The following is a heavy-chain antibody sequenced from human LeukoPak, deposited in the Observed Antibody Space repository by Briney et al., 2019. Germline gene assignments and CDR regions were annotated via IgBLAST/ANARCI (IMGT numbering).Heavy chain of an antibody. CDR2: ISNSGGN. Sequence: SETLSLTCTVSGASVSSGDYYFSWIRQHPGKGLEWIGYISNSGGNYYNPSLKSRVTILVDTFKNQFSLRLTSVTAADTAVYFCARNSHDTSGYYLFDYWGQGTLVTVSS. CDR1: GASVSSGDYY. V-gene: IGHV4-30-4*01. CDR3: ARNSHDTSGYYLFDY. D-gene: IGHD3-22*01. J-gene: IGHJ4*02.